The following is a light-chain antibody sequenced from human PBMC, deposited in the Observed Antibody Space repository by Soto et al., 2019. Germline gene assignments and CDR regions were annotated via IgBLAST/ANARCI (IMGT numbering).Light chain of an antibody. V-gene: IGKV2-24*01. Sequence: DIVLTQTPLSLPVTLGQPASISCRSGQSLVHSDGNTYLSWVQQRPGQPPRLLIFDISKRFSGVTDRFSGSGAGTDLTLKISRVEDEDVGVYYCVQASQYAGFTFGPGTKVDIK. J-gene: IGKJ3*01. CDR1: QSLVHSDGNTY. CDR3: VQASQYAGFT. CDR2: DIS.